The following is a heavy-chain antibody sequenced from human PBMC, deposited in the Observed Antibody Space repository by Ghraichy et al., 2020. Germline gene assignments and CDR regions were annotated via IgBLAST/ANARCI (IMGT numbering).Heavy chain of an antibody. V-gene: IGHV3-74*03. J-gene: IGHJ3*02. CDR1: GFTFSSHW. CDR3: ARGSEKYPLSALDI. Sequence: GGSLRLSCEASGFTFSSHWMHWVRQAPGRGPVWIARVIQDGTRSTYVGSVEGQFTISRDNAKNTLFLHMDSVRGEDTATYYCARGSEKYPLSALDIRGQGTMVTVSS. D-gene: IGHD2-15*01. CDR2: VIQDGTRS.